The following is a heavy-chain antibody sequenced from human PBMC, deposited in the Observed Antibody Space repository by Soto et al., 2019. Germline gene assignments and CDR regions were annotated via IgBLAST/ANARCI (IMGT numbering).Heavy chain of an antibody. Sequence: SETLSLTCFVSGGSISDGDYYWVWVRQPPEKGLEWIGFIYYTGSTYSNPSLKSRVSMSVDTSKNQFSLNLASVVAADTAVYYCARVQSAINWCDPWGEGTLVTVSS. J-gene: IGHJ5*01. CDR2: IYYTGST. CDR1: GGSISDGDYY. CDR3: ARVQSAINWCDP. V-gene: IGHV4-30-4*01.